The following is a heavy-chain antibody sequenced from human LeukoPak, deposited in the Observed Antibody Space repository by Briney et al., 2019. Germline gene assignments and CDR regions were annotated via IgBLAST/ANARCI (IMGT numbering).Heavy chain of an antibody. J-gene: IGHJ4*02. CDR3: VRDDDVYGFGY. D-gene: IGHD3-16*01. CDR2: VKKDGTYR. CDR1: GFIFSRHW. V-gene: IGHV3-74*01. Sequence: PGGSLRLSCAASGFIFSRHWMHWVRQAPGEGLVCVARVKKDGTYRDYGDSVKGRFTVSRDNAKNMLYLQMNSLRVEDTARYYCVRDDDVYGFGYWGQGTVVTVSS.